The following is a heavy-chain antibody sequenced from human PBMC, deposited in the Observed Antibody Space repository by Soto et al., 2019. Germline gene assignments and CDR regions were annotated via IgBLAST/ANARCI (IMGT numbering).Heavy chain of an antibody. V-gene: IGHV1-3*01. J-gene: IGHJ6*02. CDR2: INAGNGNT. D-gene: IGHD2-2*01. Sequence: ASVKVSCKASGYTFTSYAMHWVRQAPGQRLEWMGWINAGNGNTKYSQKFQGRVTITRDTSASTAYMELSSLRSEDTAVYYCATSLPALYYYYGMDVWGQGTTVTVSS. CDR3: ATSLPALYYYYGMDV. CDR1: GYTFTSYA.